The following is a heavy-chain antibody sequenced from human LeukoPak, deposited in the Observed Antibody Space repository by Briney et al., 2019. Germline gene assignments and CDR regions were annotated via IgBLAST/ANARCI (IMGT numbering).Heavy chain of an antibody. J-gene: IGHJ4*02. CDR3: ARTYYDILTSYNPYFDY. Sequence: GGSLRLSCAASGFTFSSYAMHWVRQAPGKGLEWVAVIPYDGSNKYYADSVKGRFTISRDNAKNSLYLQMNSLRAEDTAVYYCARTYYDILTSYNPYFDYWGQGTLVTVSS. CDR2: IPYDGSNK. V-gene: IGHV3-30*04. CDR1: GFTFSSYA. D-gene: IGHD3-9*01.